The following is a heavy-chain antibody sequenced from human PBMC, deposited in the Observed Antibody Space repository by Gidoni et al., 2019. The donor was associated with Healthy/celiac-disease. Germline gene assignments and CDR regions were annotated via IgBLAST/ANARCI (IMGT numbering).Heavy chain of an antibody. Sequence: EVQLVESGGGLVQPGGSLRLSCAASGFTFSSYSLNWVRQAPGKGLEWVSSISSCSSYIYYADSVKGRFTISRDNANNSLYLQMISLRAEDTAVYYCAVSTELGISGVDYWGQGTLVTVSS. D-gene: IGHD7-27*01. CDR2: ISSCSSYI. CDR3: AVSTELGISGVDY. CDR1: GFTFSSYS. V-gene: IGHV3-21*01. J-gene: IGHJ4*02.